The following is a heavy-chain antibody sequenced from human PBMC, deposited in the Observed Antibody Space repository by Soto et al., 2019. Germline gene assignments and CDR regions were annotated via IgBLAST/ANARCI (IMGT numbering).Heavy chain of an antibody. J-gene: IGHJ4*02. Sequence: SDTLSLTCTVSGGSISSYYRSWIRQPPGKGLEWIGYIYYSGSTNYNPSLKSRVTISVDTSKNQFSLKLSSVTAADTAVCYCARSSGYDFPYFDYWGQGTLVTVSS. CDR3: ARSSGYDFPYFDY. D-gene: IGHD5-12*01. CDR2: IYYSGST. V-gene: IGHV4-59*07. CDR1: GGSISSYY.